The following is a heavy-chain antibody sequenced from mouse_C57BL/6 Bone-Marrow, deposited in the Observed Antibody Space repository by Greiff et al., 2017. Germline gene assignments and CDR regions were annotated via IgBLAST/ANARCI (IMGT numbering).Heavy chain of an antibody. CDR2: IDPETGGT. D-gene: IGHD1-1*01. CDR3: TRSGPLFYYYAMDY. V-gene: IGHV1-15*01. CDR1: GYTFTDYE. Sequence: VKLQQSGAELVRPGASVTLSCKASGYTFTDYEMHWVKQTPVHGLEWIGAIDPETGGTAYNQKLKGKAILTAEKSSSNAYMELRSLTSEDSAVYYCTRSGPLFYYYAMDYWGQGTSVTVSS. J-gene: IGHJ4*01.